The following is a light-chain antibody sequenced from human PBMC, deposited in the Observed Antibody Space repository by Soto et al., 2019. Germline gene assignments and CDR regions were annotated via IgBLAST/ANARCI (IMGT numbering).Light chain of an antibody. CDR3: QQYNSYSELT. J-gene: IGKJ4*01. CDR1: QSISSW. V-gene: IGKV1-5*01. CDR2: DAS. Sequence: DIQMTQSPSTLSASVGDRVTITCRASQSISSWLAWYQQKPGTAPKLLIYDASSLESGVPSRFSGSGSGTEFTLTVSSLQPDDFATYCCQQYNSYSELTFGGGTKVDIK.